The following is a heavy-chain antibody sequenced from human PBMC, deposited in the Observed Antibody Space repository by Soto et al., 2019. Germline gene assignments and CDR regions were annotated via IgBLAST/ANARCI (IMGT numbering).Heavy chain of an antibody. D-gene: IGHD3-22*01. CDR1: GYPFTNFY. CDR3: ARADYYGSSGYHLDY. J-gene: IGHJ4*02. V-gene: IGHV1-46*01. CDR2: INPSGGST. Sequence: QVQVAQSGAEVKRPGASVKVSCWASGYPFTNFYIHWVRQAPGQGLEWMGIINPSGGSTAYAQKFLGRVTIPRDTSTSTVYMEVSSLRSEDTAVYYCARADYYGSSGYHLDYWGQGTLVTVSS.